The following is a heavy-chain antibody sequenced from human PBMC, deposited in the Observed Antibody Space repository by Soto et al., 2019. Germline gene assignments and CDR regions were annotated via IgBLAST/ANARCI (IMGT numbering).Heavy chain of an antibody. V-gene: IGHV3-23*01. Sequence: EVQLLESGGGLVQPGGSLRLSCAASGFTFSSYAMSWVRQAPGKGLEWVSAISGSGGSTYYADSVKGRFTISRDNSKTPLYLQMNSLTAEDTAVYYCAKIPHSSSWYLDAFDIWGQGTMVTVSS. D-gene: IGHD6-13*01. CDR2: ISGSGGST. CDR3: AKIPHSSSWYLDAFDI. J-gene: IGHJ3*02. CDR1: GFTFSSYA.